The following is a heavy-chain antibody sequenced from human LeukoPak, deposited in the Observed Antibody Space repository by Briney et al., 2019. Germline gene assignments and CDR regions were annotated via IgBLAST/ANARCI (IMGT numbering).Heavy chain of an antibody. Sequence: GGSLRLSCAASGFTFISYAMHWVRQAPGKGLEYVSAISSNGGSTYYANSVKGRFTISRDNSKNTLYLQMGSLRAEDMAVYYCASDYVVPSWGQGTLVTVSS. CDR2: ISSNGGST. V-gene: IGHV3-64*01. J-gene: IGHJ5*02. CDR1: GFTFISYA. CDR3: ASDYVVPS. D-gene: IGHD3-16*01.